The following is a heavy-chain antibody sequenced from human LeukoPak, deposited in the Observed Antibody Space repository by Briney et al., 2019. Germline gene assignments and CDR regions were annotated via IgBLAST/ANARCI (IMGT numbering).Heavy chain of an antibody. CDR3: ARDKYGAYFDS. J-gene: IGHJ4*02. CDR2: IKPDGSEK. Sequence: PGGPLRLSCAASGFTFSSYWMDWVRQAPGKGLEWVANIKPDGSEKYYVDSVKGRFTISRDNAKNSLYLQMNSLRVEDTAVYYCARDKYGAYFDSWGQGTLVTVSS. CDR1: GFTFSSYW. D-gene: IGHD4-17*01. V-gene: IGHV3-7*04.